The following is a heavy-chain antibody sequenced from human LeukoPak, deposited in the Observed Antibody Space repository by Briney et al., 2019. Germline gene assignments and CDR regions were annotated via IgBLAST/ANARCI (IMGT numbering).Heavy chain of an antibody. CDR2: ISSNGGST. V-gene: IGHV3-64*01. J-gene: IGHJ4*02. CDR3: AKELLHSSGYYYDY. Sequence: GGSLRLSCAASGFTFSSYAMHWVRQAPGKGLEYVSAISSNGGSTYYANSVKGRFTISRDNSKNTLYLQMNSLRAEDTAVYYCAKELLHSSGYYYDYWGQGTLVTVSS. D-gene: IGHD3-22*01. CDR1: GFTFSSYA.